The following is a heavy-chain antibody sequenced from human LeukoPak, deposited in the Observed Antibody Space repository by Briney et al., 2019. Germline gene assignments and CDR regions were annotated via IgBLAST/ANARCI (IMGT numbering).Heavy chain of an antibody. CDR3: ARDMSPLWSGYPGGFDY. D-gene: IGHD3-3*01. CDR1: GFTFSSYW. V-gene: IGHV3-74*01. J-gene: IGHJ4*02. Sequence: PGGSLRPSCAASGFTFSSYWMHWVRQAPGKGLVWVSRINSDGSSTSYADSVKGRFTISRDNAKNTLYLQMNSLRAEDTAVYYCARDMSPLWSGYPGGFDYWGQGTLVTVSS. CDR2: INSDGSST.